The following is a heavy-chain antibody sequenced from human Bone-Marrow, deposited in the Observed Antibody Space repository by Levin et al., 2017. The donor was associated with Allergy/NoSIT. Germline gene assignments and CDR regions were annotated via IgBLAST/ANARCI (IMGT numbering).Heavy chain of an antibody. D-gene: IGHD3-10*01. Sequence: GGSLRLSCAASGFTFSSYWMSWVRQAPGKGLEWVANIKQDGSEKYYVDSVKGRFTISRDNAKNSLYLQMNSLRAEDTAVYYCARGAWFGEFFCRVGRLSGVGGVGYWGQGTLVTVSS. J-gene: IGHJ4*02. CDR3: ARGAWFGEFFCRVGRLSGVGGVGY. CDR1: GFTFSSYW. CDR2: IKQDGSEK. V-gene: IGHV3-7*04.